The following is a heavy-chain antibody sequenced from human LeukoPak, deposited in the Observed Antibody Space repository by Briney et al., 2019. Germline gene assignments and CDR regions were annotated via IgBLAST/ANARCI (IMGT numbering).Heavy chain of an antibody. Sequence: GGSLRLSCAASGFTLSSYEMNWVRQAPGKGLEWVSYISSSGSTIYYADSVKGRFTISRDNAKNSLYLQMNSLRAEDTAVYYCARVYSSGWSRDFDYWGQGTLVTVSS. CDR3: ARVYSSGWSRDFDY. CDR2: ISSSGSTI. J-gene: IGHJ4*02. D-gene: IGHD6-19*01. CDR1: GFTLSSYE. V-gene: IGHV3-48*03.